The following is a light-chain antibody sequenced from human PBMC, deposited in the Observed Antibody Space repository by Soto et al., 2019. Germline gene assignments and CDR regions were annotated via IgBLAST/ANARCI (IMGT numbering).Light chain of an antibody. CDR1: TSDVGRYNL. J-gene: IGLJ3*02. CDR3: CSFADGNTLV. V-gene: IGLV2-23*01. Sequence: QSALTQPASVSGSPGQSITISCTGTTSDVGRYNLVSWYQQHPGKAPKLMVYEGNKRPSGVSSRFSGSKSGNTDSLTISGVQAEDEADYYCCSFADGNTLVFGGGTKLTVL. CDR2: EGN.